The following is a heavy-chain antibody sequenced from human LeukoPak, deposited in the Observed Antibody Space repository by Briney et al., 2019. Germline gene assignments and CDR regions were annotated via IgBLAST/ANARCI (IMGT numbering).Heavy chain of an antibody. V-gene: IGHV1-46*01. CDR2: IYPRDGST. CDR1: GYTFTSNY. J-gene: IGHJ4*02. Sequence: ASVKVSCKASGYTFTSNYIHWVRQAPGQGLEWMGMIYPRDGSTSYAQKFQGRVTVTRDTSTSTVQMELSGLRSEDTAVYYCARGQEGFDYWGQGTLVTVSS. CDR3: ARGQEGFDY.